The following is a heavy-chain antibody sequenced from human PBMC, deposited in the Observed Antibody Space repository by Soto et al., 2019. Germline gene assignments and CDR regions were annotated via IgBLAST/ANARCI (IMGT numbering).Heavy chain of an antibody. CDR3: ARDQWFPCAFDI. D-gene: IGHD3-22*01. CDR1: GGSISSGDYY. V-gene: IGHV4-30-4*01. CDR2: IYYSGST. J-gene: IGHJ3*02. Sequence: SETLSLTCTVSGGSISSGDYYWSWIRQPPGKGLEWIGYIYYSGSTYYNPSLKSRVTISVDTSKNQFSLKLSSVTAADTAVYYCARDQWFPCAFDIWGQGTMVTVSS.